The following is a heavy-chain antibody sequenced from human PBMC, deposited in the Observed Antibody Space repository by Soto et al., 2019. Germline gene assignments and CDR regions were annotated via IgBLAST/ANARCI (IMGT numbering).Heavy chain of an antibody. Sequence: LRLSCAGSGFTFSDYYIDWVRQAPGKGLEWVGRSRDKGNSYSTDYAASVKGRFTVSRDTSKNSLYLQMNSLKADDTALYYCARSIPGTTSFDSWGQGTLVTVSS. D-gene: IGHD1-7*01. CDR2: SRDKGNSYST. CDR3: ARSIPGTTSFDS. CDR1: GFTFSDYY. J-gene: IGHJ4*02. V-gene: IGHV3-72*01.